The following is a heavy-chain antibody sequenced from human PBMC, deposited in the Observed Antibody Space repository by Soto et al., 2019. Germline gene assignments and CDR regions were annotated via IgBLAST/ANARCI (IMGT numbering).Heavy chain of an antibody. Sequence: ASVKVSCKTSGGTISSYAISWVRQAPGQGLEWMGGIIPIFGTANYAQKFQGRVTITADESTSTAYMELSSLRSEDTAVYYCARSTVDTAMVAGRLLYYGMDVWGQGTTVTVSS. J-gene: IGHJ6*02. V-gene: IGHV1-69*13. CDR2: IIPIFGTA. CDR3: ARSTVDTAMVAGRLLYYGMDV. D-gene: IGHD5-18*01. CDR1: GGTISSYA.